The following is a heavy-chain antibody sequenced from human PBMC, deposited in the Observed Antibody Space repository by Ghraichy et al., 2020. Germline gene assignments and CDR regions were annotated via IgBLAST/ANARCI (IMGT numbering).Heavy chain of an antibody. Sequence: SETLSLTCTVSGGSISSYYWSWIRQPPGKGLEWIGYIYYSGSTNYNPSLKSRVTISVDTSKNQFSLKLSSVTAADTAVYYCARTPFSSGWYGLPNFDYWGQGTLVTVSS. CDR2: IYYSGST. CDR3: ARTPFSSGWYGLPNFDY. CDR1: GGSISSYY. V-gene: IGHV4-59*01. J-gene: IGHJ4*02. D-gene: IGHD6-19*01.